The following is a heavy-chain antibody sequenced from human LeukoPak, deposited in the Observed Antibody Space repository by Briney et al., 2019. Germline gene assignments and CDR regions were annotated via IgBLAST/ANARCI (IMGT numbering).Heavy chain of an antibody. CDR1: GFTFSSYA. D-gene: IGHD2-21*02. V-gene: IGHV3-30-3*01. Sequence: GGSLRLSCAASGFTFSSYAMSWVRQAPGKGLEWVTVISYDGSIKSYADSVKGRFTISRDNSKNTLYLQVNSLRAEDTALYYCAREDYRTAFDYWGQGTLVTVSS. J-gene: IGHJ4*02. CDR3: AREDYRTAFDY. CDR2: ISYDGSIK.